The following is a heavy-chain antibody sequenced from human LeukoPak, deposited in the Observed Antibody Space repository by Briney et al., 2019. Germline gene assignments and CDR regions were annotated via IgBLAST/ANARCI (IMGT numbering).Heavy chain of an antibody. Sequence: GGSLRLSCAASGFTFSGYSMSWVRQAPGKGLEWVSSISGSGGRIDYADSVKGRFTISRDNSKNTLSLQMNSLTAEDTAVYYCAKNPRLEGWIYFDSWGQGILVTVSS. CDR3: AKNPRLEGWIYFDS. CDR1: GFTFSGYS. CDR2: ISGSGGRI. D-gene: IGHD1-1*01. J-gene: IGHJ4*02. V-gene: IGHV3-23*01.